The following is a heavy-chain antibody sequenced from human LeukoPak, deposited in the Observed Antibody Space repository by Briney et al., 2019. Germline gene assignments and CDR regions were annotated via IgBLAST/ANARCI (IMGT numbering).Heavy chain of an antibody. J-gene: IGHJ3*02. D-gene: IGHD1-26*01. V-gene: IGHV4-59*08. CDR1: GDSISSYF. CDR3: ARGRGYGGNYLRSFDI. Sequence: SETLSLTCTVSGDSISSYFWSWIRQPPGKGLEWIGYNTGSTNYNPSLKSRVTILLDRSKNQFSLKLSSVTAADTALYYCARGRGYGGNYLRSFDIWGQGTMVTASS. CDR2: NTGST.